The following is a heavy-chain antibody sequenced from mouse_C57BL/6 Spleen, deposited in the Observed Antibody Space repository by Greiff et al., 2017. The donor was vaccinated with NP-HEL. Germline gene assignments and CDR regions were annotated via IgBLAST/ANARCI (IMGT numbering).Heavy chain of an antibody. Sequence: QVQLQQPGAELVMPGASVKLSCKASGYTFTSYWMHWVKQRPGQGLEWIGEIDPSDSYTNYNQKFNGKSTLTVDKSSSTAYRQLSSLTSEDSAVYYCARGGSSGSDYWGQGTTLTVSS. CDR3: ARGGSSGSDY. V-gene: IGHV1-69*01. D-gene: IGHD3-2*02. CDR1: GYTFTSYW. J-gene: IGHJ2*01. CDR2: IDPSDSYT.